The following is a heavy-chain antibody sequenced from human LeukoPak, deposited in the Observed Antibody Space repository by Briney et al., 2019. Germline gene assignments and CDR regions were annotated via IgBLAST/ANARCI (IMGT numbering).Heavy chain of an antibody. CDR3: AKGELVRSYYGMDV. Sequence: GGSLRLSCAASGFTFSSYAMGWVRQAPGKGLEWVSAISGSGGSTYYADSVKGRFTISRDNSKNTLYLQMNSLRAEDTAVYYCAKGELVRSYYGMDVWGQGTTVTVSS. D-gene: IGHD6-13*01. J-gene: IGHJ6*02. CDR2: ISGSGGST. V-gene: IGHV3-23*01. CDR1: GFTFSSYA.